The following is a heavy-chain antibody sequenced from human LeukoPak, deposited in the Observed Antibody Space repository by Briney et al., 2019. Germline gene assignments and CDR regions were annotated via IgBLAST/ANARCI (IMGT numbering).Heavy chain of an antibody. V-gene: IGHV4-34*01. J-gene: IGHJ4*02. CDR3: ARRLTGKVRSYFDY. D-gene: IGHD3-9*01. CDR1: GGSFSGYY. Sequence: SETLSLTCAVYGGSFSGYYWSWIRQPPGKGLEWIGEINHSGSTNYNPSLKGRVTISVDTSKNQFSLKLSSVTAADTAVYYCARRLTGKVRSYFDYWGQGTLVTVSS. CDR2: INHSGST.